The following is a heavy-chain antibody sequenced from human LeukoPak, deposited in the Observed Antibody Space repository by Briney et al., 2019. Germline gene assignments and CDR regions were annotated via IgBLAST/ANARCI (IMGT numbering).Heavy chain of an antibody. V-gene: IGHV1-2*02. Sequence: GASVKVSCKASGYTFSGYFMNWVRRAPGQGLEWMGWINPNSGGTNYAQKFQGRVTMTRDTSISTAYVELSSLRSDDTAVYYCARADSAYDFRYWGQGTLVPVSS. CDR2: INPNSGGT. CDR1: GYTFSGYF. D-gene: IGHD5-12*01. J-gene: IGHJ4*02. CDR3: ARADSAYDFRY.